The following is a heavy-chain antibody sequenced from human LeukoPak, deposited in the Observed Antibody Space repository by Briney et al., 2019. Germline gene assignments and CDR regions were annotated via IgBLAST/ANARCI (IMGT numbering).Heavy chain of an antibody. D-gene: IGHD5-18*01. Sequence: GASVKVSCKASGYTFTSYYMHWVRQAPGQGLEWMGIINPSGGSTSYAQKFQGRVTMTRDTSTSTVYMELSSLRSEDTAVYYCARDNPGSWGYSLDYIDYWGQGTLVTVSS. J-gene: IGHJ4*02. V-gene: IGHV1-46*01. CDR2: INPSGGST. CDR3: ARDNPGSWGYSLDYIDY. CDR1: GYTFTSYY.